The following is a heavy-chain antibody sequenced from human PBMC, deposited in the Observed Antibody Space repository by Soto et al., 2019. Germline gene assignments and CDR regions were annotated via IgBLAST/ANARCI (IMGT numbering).Heavy chain of an antibody. CDR3: AKDGGRDGYSCPILYFAIHV. CDR1: GGTFSSYA. CDR2: VVPILETT. Sequence: QVQLVQSGAEVKKPGSSVNVSCKASGGTFSSYAISWLRQAPGQGPEWMGGVVPILETTIYAQKFLGRMKINAEESTTTVFMELRGLTSEDTAVYYGAKDGGRDGYSCPILYFAIHVWGPGTTVTVSS. V-gene: IGHV1-69*01. J-gene: IGHJ6*02. D-gene: IGHD4-4*01.